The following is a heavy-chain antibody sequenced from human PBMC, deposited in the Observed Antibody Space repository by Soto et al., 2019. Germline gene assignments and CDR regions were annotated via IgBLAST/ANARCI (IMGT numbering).Heavy chain of an antibody. CDR2: IKHDGSDK. CDR1: GLTFRSYW. CDR3: AKARGMDV. V-gene: IGHV3-7*01. J-gene: IGHJ6*02. Sequence: GGSLRLSCAASGLTFRSYWMHWVRQAPGKGLEWVANIKHDGSDKYYVDSVKGRFTISRDNVKNSLSLQMNSLRAEDTAVYYCAKARGMDVWGQGTTVTVSS.